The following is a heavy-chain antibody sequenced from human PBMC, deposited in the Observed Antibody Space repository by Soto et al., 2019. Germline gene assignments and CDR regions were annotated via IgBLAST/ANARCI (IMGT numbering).Heavy chain of an antibody. CDR1: GGSIGSDGYY. V-gene: IGHV4-31*03. J-gene: IGHJ4*02. D-gene: IGHD3-10*01. CDR2: ISYSGNT. Sequence: QVQLQESGPGLVKPSQTLSLTCTVSGGSIGSDGYYWNWIRRHPGKGLEWIGYISYSGNTYYSPSLKSRVIISLDKSKNQFYLKLSSVTAADTAVNNSTGVGEGYYGSGNFFFDYWGQGTLVTVSS. CDR3: TGVGEGYYGSGNFFFDY.